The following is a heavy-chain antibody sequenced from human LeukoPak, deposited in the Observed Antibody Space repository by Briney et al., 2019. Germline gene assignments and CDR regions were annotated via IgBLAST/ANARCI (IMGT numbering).Heavy chain of an antibody. D-gene: IGHD2-2*01. Sequence: GGSLTLSCAASGFTFSSYWMSWVRQAPGKGLEWVANIKQDGSEKYYVDSVKGRFTISRDNAKNSLYLQMNSLRAEDTAVYYCARGSNTYQPIWEDFDSWGQGTLVTVSS. CDR3: ARGSNTYQPIWEDFDS. V-gene: IGHV3-7*01. J-gene: IGHJ4*02. CDR1: GFTFSSYW. CDR2: IKQDGSEK.